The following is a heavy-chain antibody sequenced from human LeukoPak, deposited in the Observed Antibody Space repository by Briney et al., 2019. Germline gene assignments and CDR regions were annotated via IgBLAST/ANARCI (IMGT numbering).Heavy chain of an antibody. V-gene: IGHV3-21*01. J-gene: IGHJ3*02. Sequence: GGSLRLTCAASGFTFSSYEMNWVRQAPGKGPEWVSCISTSSSYIYYADSVKGRFTISRDNAKNSLYLQMNSLRAEDTAVYYCARVRLQPRTLLDDAFVIWGQGTMVTVSS. CDR1: GFTFSSYE. D-gene: IGHD1-14*01. CDR2: ISTSSSYI. CDR3: ARVRLQPRTLLDDAFVI.